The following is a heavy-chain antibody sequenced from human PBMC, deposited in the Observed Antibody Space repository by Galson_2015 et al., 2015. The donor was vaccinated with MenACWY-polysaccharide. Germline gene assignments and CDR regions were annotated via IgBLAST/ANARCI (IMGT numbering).Heavy chain of an antibody. CDR1: GYTFTDYC. J-gene: IGHJ4*02. V-gene: IGHV1-2*02. Sequence: SVKVSCKASGYTFTDYCMHWVRQAPGQGLEWMGWMNSNSGDTKYAQKFQGRVTMTRDTSISTAYMELSSLTSDDTAVYYCARVRGYYDGSGYSYYFDNWGQGTLLTVSS. CDR3: ARVRGYYDGSGYSYYFDN. D-gene: IGHD3-22*01. CDR2: MNSNSGDT.